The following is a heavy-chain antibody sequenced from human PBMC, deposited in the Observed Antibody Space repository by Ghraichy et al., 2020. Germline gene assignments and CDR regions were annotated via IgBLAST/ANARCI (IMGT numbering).Heavy chain of an antibody. V-gene: IGHV3-23*01. CDR1: GFTFSRSA. J-gene: IGHJ4*02. CDR3: AKGVSLTTVAVPEYYFDF. D-gene: IGHD6-19*01. Sequence: GGSLRLSCAASGFTFSRSAVAWVRQAPGKGLQWVSASGDGGNPYYAESVLGRFTVSRDNSENTLYLQVNNLRADDTAVYYCAKGVSLTTVAVPEYYFDFWGQGTQVTVSP. CDR2: SGDGGNP.